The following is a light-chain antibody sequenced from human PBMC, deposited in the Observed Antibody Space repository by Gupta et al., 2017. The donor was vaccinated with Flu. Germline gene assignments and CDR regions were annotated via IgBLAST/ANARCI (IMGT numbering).Light chain of an antibody. Sequence: QSVLTQPPSVSAAPGQKITISCSGGSSTIGTHHVSWYHQLPGTAPKLLIYDDNKRPTGIPDRFSGSKSGTAATLGITGLQTGDEANYHCATWDSGIRAVFGGGTKLTVL. J-gene: IGLJ3*02. CDR3: ATWDSGIRAV. CDR1: SSTIGTHH. CDR2: DDN. V-gene: IGLV1-51*01.